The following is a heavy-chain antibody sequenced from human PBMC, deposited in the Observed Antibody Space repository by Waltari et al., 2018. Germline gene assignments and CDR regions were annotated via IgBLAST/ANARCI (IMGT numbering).Heavy chain of an antibody. J-gene: IGHJ3*02. CDR2: LSGSAALT. CDR3: AKDLTGWGAFDI. CDR1: GFTFGNYD. D-gene: IGHD1-20*01. Sequence: EVQLLESGGGLVQPGGSLRLSCIASGFTFGNYDMNWVRQVPGRGLEWFSRLSGSAALTDYADSVKGRFIISRENSKNTLFLQMNSLRAEDTAIYYCAKDLTGWGAFDIWGQGTMVTVSS. V-gene: IGHV3-23*01.